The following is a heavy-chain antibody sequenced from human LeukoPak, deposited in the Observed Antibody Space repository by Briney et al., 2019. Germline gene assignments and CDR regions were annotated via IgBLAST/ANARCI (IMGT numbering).Heavy chain of an antibody. CDR1: GGSISRSNW. D-gene: IGHD6-13*01. J-gene: IGHJ4*02. CDR2: IYDNGST. V-gene: IGHV4-4*02. Sequence: SETLSLTCAVSGGSISRSNWWSWVRQSPGKGPEWIGEIYDNGSTNYNPPLKSRVTISVDKSKNQFSLKLSSVTAADTAVYYCASPRAERSTWYAVDYWGQGTLVTVSA. CDR3: ASPRAERSTWYAVDY.